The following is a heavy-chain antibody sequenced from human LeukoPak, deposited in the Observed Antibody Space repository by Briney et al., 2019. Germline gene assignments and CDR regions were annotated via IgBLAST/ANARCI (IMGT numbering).Heavy chain of an antibody. CDR2: ISSSSSYT. CDR1: GFTFSDYY. CDR3: ARKNDYGDFHFDY. J-gene: IGHJ4*02. Sequence: PGGSLRLSCAASGFTFSDYYMSWIRQAPGKGLEWVSYISSSSSYTNYADSVKGRFTISRDNAKNSLYLQMKRLRAEDTAVYYCARKNDYGDFHFDYWGQGTLVTVSS. D-gene: IGHD4-17*01. V-gene: IGHV3-11*06.